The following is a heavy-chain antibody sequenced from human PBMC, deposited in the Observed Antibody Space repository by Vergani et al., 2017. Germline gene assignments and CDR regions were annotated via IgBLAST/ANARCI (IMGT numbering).Heavy chain of an antibody. CDR3: TTLSPNWAHW. CDR1: GYSFTSYW. CDR2: IKSQIDGGTT. D-gene: IGHD7-27*01. J-gene: IGHJ4*02. Sequence: EVQLEQSGAAVKKPGESLKISCKGSGYSFTSYWIGWVRQGPGKGLEWVGRIKSQIDGGTTDYAAPVKGRFTISRDDSTNMLYLHMNSLKTEDTAVYYCTTLSPNWAHWWGQGTLVNVSS. V-gene: IGHV3-15*02.